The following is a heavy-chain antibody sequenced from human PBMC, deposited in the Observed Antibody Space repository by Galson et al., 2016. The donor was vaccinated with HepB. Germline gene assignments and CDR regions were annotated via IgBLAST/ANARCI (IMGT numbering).Heavy chain of an antibody. CDR1: GGSFLTFA. J-gene: IGHJ1*01. CDR2: IVPLFGKA. V-gene: IGHV1-69*06. D-gene: IGHD2/OR15-2a*01. CDR3: AKIGLVQNTVPAPKYYTH. Sequence: SCKASGGSFLTFAFSWVRQAPGQGLEWVGGIVPLFGKANNAQKFEGRVTITADKSTSTVYMELSSLKAEDTALYYCAKIGLVQNTVPAPKYYTHWGQGTLVTVSS.